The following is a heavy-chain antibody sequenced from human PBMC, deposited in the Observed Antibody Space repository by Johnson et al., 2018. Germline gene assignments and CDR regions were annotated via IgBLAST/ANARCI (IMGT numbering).Heavy chain of an antibody. V-gene: IGHV1-18*01. Sequence: QVQLVQSGAEVKKPGASVKVSCKASGYTFTSYGITWVRQAPGQGLEWMGWISAYNGTINYAQKFQGRVTMTKEPSTTTGYMEPRSMRSDDKAVYYCARAHYYDSSGYYPTFQHWGQGTLVTVSS. CDR3: ARAHYYDSSGYYPTFQH. D-gene: IGHD3-22*01. CDR2: ISAYNGTI. CDR1: GYTFTSYG. J-gene: IGHJ1*01.